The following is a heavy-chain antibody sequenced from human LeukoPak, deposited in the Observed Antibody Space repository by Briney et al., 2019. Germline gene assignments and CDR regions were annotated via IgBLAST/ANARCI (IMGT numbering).Heavy chain of an antibody. V-gene: IGHV3-23*01. J-gene: IGHJ4*02. CDR3: AKSRGSGLFDY. CDR1: GFHLCSFA. D-gene: IGHD3-10*01. CDR2: ISGSGGST. Sequence: PGGGPRLSCAAPGFHLCSFAMSWGRQAPGEGGGWVSGISGSGGSTYHADSVKGRFTISRDNSKNTLYLQMNSLRAEDTAVYYCAKSRGSGLFDYWGQGTLVTVAS.